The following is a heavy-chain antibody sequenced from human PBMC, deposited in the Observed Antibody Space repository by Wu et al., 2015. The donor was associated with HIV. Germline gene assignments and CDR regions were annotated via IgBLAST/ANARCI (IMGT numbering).Heavy chain of an antibody. CDR2: IIPMFKTP. CDR1: GGIFSNFG. J-gene: IGHJ4*02. V-gene: IGHV1-69*01. CDR3: VRDTPLTGQS. D-gene: IGHD1-20*01. Sequence: QVQLVQSGADMKKPGSSMKVSCKASGGIFSNFGVSWARQAPGRGPEWLGGIIPMFKTPNYARDFRGRVTISADESANTVYLELRGLKFGDTAVYFCVRDTPLTGQSWGLGTLVTVSS.